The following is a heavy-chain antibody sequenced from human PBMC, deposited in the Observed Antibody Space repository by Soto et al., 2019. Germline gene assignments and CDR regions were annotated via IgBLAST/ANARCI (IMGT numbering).Heavy chain of an antibody. D-gene: IGHD6-19*01. V-gene: IGHV1-46*01. CDR1: GYTFTSYD. J-gene: IGHJ6*02. Sequence: ASVKVSCKASGYTFTSYDMHWVRQAPGQGLEWMGIINPSGGSTSYAQKFQGRVTMTRDTSTSTVYMELSSLRSEDTAVYYCARDVPGIAVAGGSDYGMDVWGQGTTVTVSS. CDR2: INPSGGST. CDR3: ARDVPGIAVAGGSDYGMDV.